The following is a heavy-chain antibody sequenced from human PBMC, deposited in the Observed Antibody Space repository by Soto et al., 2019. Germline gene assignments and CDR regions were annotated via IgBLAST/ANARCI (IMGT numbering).Heavy chain of an antibody. J-gene: IGHJ6*02. V-gene: IGHV1-18*01. CDR1: GDRFTSYG. D-gene: IGHD3-3*01. CDR2: ISAYNGNT. CDR3: ARGLRFLEWLFGDYYYYGMDV. Sequence: GTSVKLSCEACGDRFTSYGISWVRQAPKQGLEWMGWISAYNGNTNYAQKLQGRVTMTTDTSTSTAYMELRSLRSDDTAVYYCARGLRFLEWLFGDYYYYGMDVWGQGTTVTVSS.